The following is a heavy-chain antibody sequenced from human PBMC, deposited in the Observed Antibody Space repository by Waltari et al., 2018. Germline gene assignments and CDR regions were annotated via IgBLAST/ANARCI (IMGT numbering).Heavy chain of an antibody. CDR1: GYTFTSYG. D-gene: IGHD3-10*01. CDR2: ISAYNGNT. J-gene: IGHJ3*02. Sequence: QVQLVQSGAEVKKPGASVKVCCKASGYTFTSYGISWVRQAPGQGLEWMGWISAYNGNTNYAQKLQGRVTMTTDTSTSTAYMELRSLRSDDTAVYYCARVSITMVRGAPYDAFDIWGQGTMVTVAS. CDR3: ARVSITMVRGAPYDAFDI. V-gene: IGHV1-18*01.